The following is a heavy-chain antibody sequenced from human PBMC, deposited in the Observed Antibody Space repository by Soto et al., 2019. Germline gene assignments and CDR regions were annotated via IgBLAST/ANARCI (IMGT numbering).Heavy chain of an antibody. CDR2: IYYSGST. J-gene: IGHJ6*02. CDR3: ARRNRRIARSVMDV. CDR1: GGSISSGDYY. V-gene: IGHV4-30-4*01. D-gene: IGHD2-15*01. Sequence: SETLSLTCTVSGGSISSGDYYWSWIRQSPGKGLEWIGYIYYSGSTYYNPSLKSRVTISVDTSKNQFSLKLSSVTAADTAVYYCARRNRRIARSVMDVWGQGTTVIVSS.